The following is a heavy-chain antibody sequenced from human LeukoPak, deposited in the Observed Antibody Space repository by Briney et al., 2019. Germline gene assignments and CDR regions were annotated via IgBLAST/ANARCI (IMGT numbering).Heavy chain of an antibody. CDR1: GGSFSGYY. CDR2: INHTGST. Sequence: SETLSLTCAVYGGSFSGYYWSWIRKPPGKGLEWIGEINHTGSTNYNPSLKSRVTISVDTSKNQFSLKLSSVTAADTAVYYCAGEYYYDGSGRFDPWGQGTLVTVSS. CDR3: AGEYYYDGSGRFDP. V-gene: IGHV4-34*01. D-gene: IGHD3-22*01. J-gene: IGHJ5*02.